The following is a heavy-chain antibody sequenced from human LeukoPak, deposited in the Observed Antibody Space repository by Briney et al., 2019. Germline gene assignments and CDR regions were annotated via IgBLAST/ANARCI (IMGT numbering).Heavy chain of an antibody. D-gene: IGHD6-13*01. CDR2: ISVYNGNT. J-gene: IGHJ4*02. V-gene: IGHV1-18*01. CDR1: GYTFTSYD. CDR3: ARDLPYSSSWESIDY. Sequence: ASVKVSCKASGYTFTSYDISWVRQAPGQGLEWMGWISVYNGNTNYAQKIQGRVTMTTDTSTSTAYMELRSLRSDDTAVYYCARDLPYSSSWESIDYWGQGTLVTVSS.